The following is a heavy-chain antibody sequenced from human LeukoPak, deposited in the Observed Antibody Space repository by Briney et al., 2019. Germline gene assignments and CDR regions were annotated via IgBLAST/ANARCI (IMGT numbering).Heavy chain of an antibody. Sequence: SKTLSLTCTVSGGSMSSYYWSWIRQPPGKGLEWIGYIYYSGSTNYNPSLKSRVTISVDTSKNKFSLKVRSVTAADTAVYYCARVCGGDCYPLGFDPWGQGTLVTVSS. CDR2: IYYSGST. CDR3: ARVCGGDCYPLGFDP. V-gene: IGHV4-59*01. J-gene: IGHJ5*02. CDR1: GGSMSSYY. D-gene: IGHD2-21*02.